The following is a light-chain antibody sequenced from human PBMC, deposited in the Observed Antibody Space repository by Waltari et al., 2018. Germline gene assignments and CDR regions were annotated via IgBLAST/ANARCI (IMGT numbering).Light chain of an antibody. CDR2: NDR. CDR1: KLGTRS. V-gene: IGLV3-21*04. J-gene: IGLJ1*01. Sequence: SYVLTQPPSVSVAPGKTATVTWARDKLGTRSVPWYQQKPGQSPVLLIYNDRDRPSGIPERFSGSNSGNTATLTISRVEVGDEADYYCHVWDGNSDQEVFGTGTKVTVL. CDR3: HVWDGNSDQEV.